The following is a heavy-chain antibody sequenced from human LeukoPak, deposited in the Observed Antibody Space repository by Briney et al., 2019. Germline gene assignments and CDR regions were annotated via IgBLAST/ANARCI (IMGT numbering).Heavy chain of an antibody. Sequence: ASVKISCKVSGYTFTDYYMHWVQQAPGKGLEWMGLINPEDGETIYAEKFQGRVTITADTSTDTAYMELSSLRSEDTAVYYCAYVGATRWFDPWGQGTLVTVSS. CDR1: GYTFTDYY. V-gene: IGHV1-69-2*01. CDR2: INPEDGET. J-gene: IGHJ5*02. CDR3: AYVGATRWFDP. D-gene: IGHD1-26*01.